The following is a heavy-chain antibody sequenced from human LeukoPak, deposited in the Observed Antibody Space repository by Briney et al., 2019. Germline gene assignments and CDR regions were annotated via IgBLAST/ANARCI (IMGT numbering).Heavy chain of an antibody. CDR2: IYYTGST. Sequence: SETLSLTYTVSGGSISSYYWSWIRQPPGNGLEWIGYIYYTGSTNYNPSLKSRVTISVDTSKNHFSLRLSSVTAADTAVYYCARGDGDYGWFDPWGQGTLVTVSS. CDR3: ARGDGDYGWFDP. D-gene: IGHD4-17*01. V-gene: IGHV4-59*01. CDR1: GGSISSYY. J-gene: IGHJ5*02.